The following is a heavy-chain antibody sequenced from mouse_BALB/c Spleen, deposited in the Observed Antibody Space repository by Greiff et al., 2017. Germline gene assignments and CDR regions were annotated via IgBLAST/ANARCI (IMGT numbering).Heavy chain of an antibody. CDR2: ISSGGST. CDR1: GFTFSSYA. V-gene: IGHV5-6-5*01. J-gene: IGHJ3*01. D-gene: IGHD2-1*01. Sequence: EVMLVESGGGLVKPGGSLKLSCAASGFTFSSYAMSWVRQTPEKRLEWVASISSGGSTYYPDSVKGRFTISRDNARNILYLQMSSLRSEDTAMYYCAGSIPYGNYVWFAYWGQGTLVTVSA. CDR3: AGSIPYGNYVWFAY.